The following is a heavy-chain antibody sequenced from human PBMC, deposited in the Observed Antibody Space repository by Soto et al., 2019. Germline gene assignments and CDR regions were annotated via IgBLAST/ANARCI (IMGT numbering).Heavy chain of an antibody. Sequence: PGGSLRLSCAASGFMFSTYVMSWVRQAPGKGLECVSSISGDGDSTDYADAVKGRFTISRDNSKNTVYLQMDSLRAEDTAVYFCVKGALIRRFDFWGQGTLVTVSS. CDR2: ISGDGDST. CDR1: GFMFSTYV. CDR3: VKGALIRRFDF. V-gene: IGHV3-23*01. D-gene: IGHD3-16*01. J-gene: IGHJ4*02.